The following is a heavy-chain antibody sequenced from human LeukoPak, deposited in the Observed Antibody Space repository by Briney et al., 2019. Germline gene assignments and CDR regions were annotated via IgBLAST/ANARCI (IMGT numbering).Heavy chain of an antibody. CDR2: ISNQGITT. D-gene: IGHD2-2*01. Sequence: GGSLRLSCSVSGFSFSTYAMHWVRQAPGKGLEHVSGISNQGITTYYADSVKGRFTISRDNSKNTLYLQMNSLRAEDTAVYYCAKATYCSSTSCYRRRLYYFDYWGQGTLVTVSS. CDR3: AKATYCSSTSCYRRRLYYFDY. CDR1: GFSFSTYA. J-gene: IGHJ4*02. V-gene: IGHV3-64*04.